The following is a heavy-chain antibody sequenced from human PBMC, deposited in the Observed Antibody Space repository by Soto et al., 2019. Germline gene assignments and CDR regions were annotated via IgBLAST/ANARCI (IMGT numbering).Heavy chain of an antibody. V-gene: IGHV3-66*01. Sequence: EVQLVESGGTLVQPGGSLRLSCAASGFDASVNYMTWVRQAPGKGLEWVSAINSGGSTFYADSVKGRFTISRDNSKNTVYLPMNSLRVEDTAMYYCVRENYYYGMDVWGQGTAVTVSS. CDR1: GFDASVNY. J-gene: IGHJ6*02. CDR2: INSGGST. CDR3: VRENYYYGMDV.